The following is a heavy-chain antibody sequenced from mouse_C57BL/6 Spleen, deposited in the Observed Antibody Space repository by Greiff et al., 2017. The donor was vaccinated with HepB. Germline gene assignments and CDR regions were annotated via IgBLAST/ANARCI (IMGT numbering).Heavy chain of an antibody. CDR3: TTGTTVVATWYFDV. J-gene: IGHJ1*03. CDR1: GFNIKDDY. V-gene: IGHV14-4*01. D-gene: IGHD1-1*01. Sequence: VQLQQSGAELVRPGASVKLSCTASGFNIKDDYMHWVKQRPEQGLEWIGWIDPENGDTEYASKFQGKATITADTSSNTAYLQLSSLTSEDTAVYYCTTGTTVVATWYFDVWGTGTTVTVSS. CDR2: IDPENGDT.